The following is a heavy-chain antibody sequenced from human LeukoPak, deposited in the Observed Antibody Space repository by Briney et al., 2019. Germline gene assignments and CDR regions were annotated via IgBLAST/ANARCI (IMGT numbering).Heavy chain of an antibody. CDR3: ATQERPTACGDSAEYFQH. CDR1: GYTFTSYG. J-gene: IGHJ1*01. Sequence: ASVKVSCKASGYTFTSYGISWVRQAPGQGLEWMGWISAYNGNTNYAQKLQGRVTMTTDTSTSTAYMELRSLRSDDTAVYYCATQERPTACGDSAEYFQHWGQGTLVTVSS. V-gene: IGHV1-18*01. CDR2: ISAYNGNT. D-gene: IGHD4-17*01.